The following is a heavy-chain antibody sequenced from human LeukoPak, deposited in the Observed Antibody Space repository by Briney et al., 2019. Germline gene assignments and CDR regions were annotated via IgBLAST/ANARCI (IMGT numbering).Heavy chain of an antibody. Sequence: SETLSLTCTVSGGSISSYYWSWIRQPPGKGLEWIGYIYYSGSTSYNPSLKSRVTISVDTSKNQFSLKLSSVTAADTAVYYCARGGSWFDPWGQGTLVTVSS. CDR1: GGSISSYY. CDR2: IYYSGST. V-gene: IGHV4-59*01. J-gene: IGHJ5*02. CDR3: ARGGSWFDP.